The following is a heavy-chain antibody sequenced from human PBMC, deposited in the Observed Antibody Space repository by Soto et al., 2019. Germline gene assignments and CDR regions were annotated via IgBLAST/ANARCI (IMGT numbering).Heavy chain of an antibody. V-gene: IGHV4-30-4*01. Sequence: SETLSLTCTVSGGSISNGDYYWSWIRQPPGKGLEWIGYIYYSGSTYYNPSLKSRVTISVDTSKNQFSLKLSSVTAADTAVYYCASSDRELGYYYYGMDVWGQGTTVTV. D-gene: IGHD3-10*01. CDR2: IYYSGST. CDR3: ASSDRELGYYYYGMDV. J-gene: IGHJ6*02. CDR1: GGSISNGDYY.